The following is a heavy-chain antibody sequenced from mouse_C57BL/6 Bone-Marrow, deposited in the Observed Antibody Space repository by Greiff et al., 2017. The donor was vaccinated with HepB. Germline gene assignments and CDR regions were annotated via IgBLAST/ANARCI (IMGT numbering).Heavy chain of an antibody. CDR3: TRPDYGSSSAWFAY. Sequence: EVHLVESGGGLVQPGGSMKLSCAASGFTFSDAWMDWVRQSPEKGLEWVAEIRNKANNHATYYAESVKGRFTISRDDSKSSVYLQMNSLRAEDTGIYYCTRPDYGSSSAWFAYWGQGTLVTVSA. D-gene: IGHD1-1*01. V-gene: IGHV6-6*01. J-gene: IGHJ3*01. CDR2: IRNKANNHAT. CDR1: GFTFSDAW.